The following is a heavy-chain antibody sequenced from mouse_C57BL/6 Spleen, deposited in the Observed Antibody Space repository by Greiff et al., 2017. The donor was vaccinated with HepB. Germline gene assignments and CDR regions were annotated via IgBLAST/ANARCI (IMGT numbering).Heavy chain of an antibody. V-gene: IGHV1-66*01. CDR1: GYSFTSYY. CDR2: IYPGSGNT. D-gene: IGHD2-1*01. Sequence: VQLQQSGPELVKPGASVKISCKASGYSFTSYYIHWVKQRPGQGLEWIGWIYPGSGNTKYNEKFKGKATLTADTSSSTAYMQLSSLTSEDSAVYYCARGGNYPYFDYWGQGTTLTVSS. CDR3: ARGGNYPYFDY. J-gene: IGHJ2*01.